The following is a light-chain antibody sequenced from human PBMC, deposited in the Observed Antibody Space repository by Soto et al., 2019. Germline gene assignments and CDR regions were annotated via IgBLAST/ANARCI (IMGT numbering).Light chain of an antibody. CDR2: GAS. V-gene: IGKV3-20*01. CDR3: QQYGSSPA. J-gene: IGKJ1*01. CDR1: QSVSSSY. Sequence: EIVLTQSPGTLSLSPGERATLSCRASQSVSSSYLDWYQQKPGQAPRLLIYGASSRANGIPDRFSGSGSGTDFTLTISRLEPEEFAVYYCQQYGSSPAFGQGTKVEIK.